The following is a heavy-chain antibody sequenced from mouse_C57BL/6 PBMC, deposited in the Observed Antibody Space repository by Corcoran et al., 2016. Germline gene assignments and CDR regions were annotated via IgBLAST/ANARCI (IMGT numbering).Heavy chain of an antibody. V-gene: IGHV3-6*01. CDR3: ARGGYLDY. CDR2: ISYDGSN. D-gene: IGHD2-3*01. CDR1: GYSITSGYY. J-gene: IGHJ4*01. Sequence: DVQLKESGPGLVKPSQSLSLTCSVTGYSITSGYYWNWIRQFPGNKLEWMGYISYDGSNNYNPSLKNRISITRDTSKNQFFLKLNSVTTEDTATYYCARGGYLDYWGQGTSVTVSS.